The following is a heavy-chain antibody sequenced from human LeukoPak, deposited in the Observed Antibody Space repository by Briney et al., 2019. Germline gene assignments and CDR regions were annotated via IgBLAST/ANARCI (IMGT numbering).Heavy chain of an antibody. CDR1: GFTVSNNY. J-gene: IGHJ5*02. CDR2: IYSGGGT. CDR3: AKDYSALSA. V-gene: IGHV3-66*01. Sequence: PGGSLRLSCAASGFTVSNNYMSWVRQPPGKGLEWVSVIYSGGGTNYADSVKGRFTSSRDSSKNTLYLQMNSLRAEDTAVYYCAKDYSALSAWGQGTLVIVSS. D-gene: IGHD2-21*01.